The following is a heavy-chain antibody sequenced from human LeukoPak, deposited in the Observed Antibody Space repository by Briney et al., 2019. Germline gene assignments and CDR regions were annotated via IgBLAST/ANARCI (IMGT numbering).Heavy chain of an antibody. D-gene: IGHD4-17*01. CDR3: AKDQRMASGLRVPYFDY. CDR2: ISGSGGST. J-gene: IGHJ4*02. V-gene: IGHV3-23*01. Sequence: GGSLRLSCAASGFTFSSYAMSWVRQAPGKGLEWVSAISGSGGSTYYADSVKGRFTISRDNSRNTLYLQMNSLRAEDTAVYYCAKDQRMASGLRVPYFDYWGQGTLVTVSS. CDR1: GFTFSSYA.